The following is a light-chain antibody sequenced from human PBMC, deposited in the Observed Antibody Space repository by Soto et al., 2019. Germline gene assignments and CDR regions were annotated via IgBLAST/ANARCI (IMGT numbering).Light chain of an antibody. V-gene: IGKV3-20*01. CDR1: QSVSSY. J-gene: IGKJ1*01. CDR2: DAS. CDR3: QQYGSSGT. Sequence: EIVLTQSPATLSLSPGERATLSFRASQSVSSYLAWYQQKPGQAPRLLIYDASNRATGIPDRLSGSGSGTDFTLTISRLEPEDFAVYYCQQYGSSGTFGQGTKVDIK.